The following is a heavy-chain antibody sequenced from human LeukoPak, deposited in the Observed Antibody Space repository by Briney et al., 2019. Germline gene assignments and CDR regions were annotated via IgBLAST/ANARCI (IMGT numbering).Heavy chain of an antibody. Sequence: GESLKISCKGSGYSFTSYWIGWVRQMPGKGLEWMGIINPGVSDTRYSPSFQGQVTISADKSISTAYLQWSSLKASDTAMYYCARRNYYDSSWSFDYWGQGTLVTVSS. CDR3: ARRNYYDSSWSFDY. J-gene: IGHJ4*02. D-gene: IGHD3-22*01. CDR2: INPGVSDT. CDR1: GYSFTSYW. V-gene: IGHV5-51*01.